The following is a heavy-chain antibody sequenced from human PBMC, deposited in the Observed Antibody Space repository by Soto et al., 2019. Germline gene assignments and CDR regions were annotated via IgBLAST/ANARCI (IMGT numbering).Heavy chain of an antibody. CDR2: IYPDDSDT. V-gene: IGHV5-51*01. D-gene: IGHD6-13*01. Sequence: GESLKISCKGAGYSFTSYWIVWVRQMPGKGLEWMGIIYPDDSDTRYNPSFQGHVTISADKSISTAYLQWSSLKASDTAMYYCARHWPQQPLDPWGQGTLVTVSS. J-gene: IGHJ5*02. CDR3: ARHWPQQPLDP. CDR1: GYSFTSYW.